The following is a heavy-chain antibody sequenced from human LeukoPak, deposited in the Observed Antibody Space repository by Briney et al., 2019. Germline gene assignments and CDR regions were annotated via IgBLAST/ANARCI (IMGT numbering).Heavy chain of an antibody. D-gene: IGHD6-19*01. CDR3: ARVSSGWYRDWFDP. V-gene: IGHV4-4*07. CDR1: GDSISSYY. J-gene: IGHJ5*02. Sequence: SETLSLTCTVSGDSISSYYWSWIRQPAGKGLGWIGRIYSSGSTDYNPPLKSRVTMSVDKSKNKVSLRLSSVTAADTAVYYCARVSSGWYRDWFDPWGQGTLVTVSS. CDR2: IYSSGST.